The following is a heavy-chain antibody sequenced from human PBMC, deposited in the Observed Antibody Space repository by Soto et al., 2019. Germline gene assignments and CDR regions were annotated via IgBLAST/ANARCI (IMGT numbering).Heavy chain of an antibody. CDR3: ASSGWYAGYFDY. V-gene: IGHV4-59*08. CDR1: GGSISSYY. J-gene: IGHJ4*02. D-gene: IGHD6-19*01. Sequence: QVQLQESGPGLVKPSETLSLTCTVSGGSISSYYWSWIRQPPGKGLEWIGYIYYSGSTNYNPSLKSRVTISVDTSKHQFSLKRSSVTAADTAVYYCASSGWYAGYFDYWGQGTLVTVSS. CDR2: IYYSGST.